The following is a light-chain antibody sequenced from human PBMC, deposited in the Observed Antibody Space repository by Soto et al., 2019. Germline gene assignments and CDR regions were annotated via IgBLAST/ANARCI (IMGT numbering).Light chain of an antibody. CDR1: QDISNY. CDR3: QKYDRAPRT. V-gene: IGKV1-27*01. J-gene: IGKJ1*01. CDR2: AAS. Sequence: DVQMTQSPSSLSASMGDRVTITCRASQDISNYLAWYQQKPGKVPKLLISAASTLQSGVPSRFSGSGSGTDFTLTISSLQPEDVATYYCQKYDRAPRTFGQGTKVDIK.